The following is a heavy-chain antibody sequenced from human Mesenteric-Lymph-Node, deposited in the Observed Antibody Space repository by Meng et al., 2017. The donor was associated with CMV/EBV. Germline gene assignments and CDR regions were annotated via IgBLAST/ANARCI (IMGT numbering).Heavy chain of an antibody. CDR3: ARDRYYDFWSGHYYYYGMDV. V-gene: IGHV3-21*01. CDR2: ISSSSSYI. J-gene: IGHJ6*02. Sequence: GGSLRLSCAASGFTFSSYSMNWVRQAPGKGLEWVSSISSSSSYIYYADSVKGRFTISRDNAKNSLYLQMNSLRAEDTAVYYCARDRYYDFWSGHYYYYGMDVWGQGTTVTVSS. D-gene: IGHD3-3*01. CDR1: GFTFSSYS.